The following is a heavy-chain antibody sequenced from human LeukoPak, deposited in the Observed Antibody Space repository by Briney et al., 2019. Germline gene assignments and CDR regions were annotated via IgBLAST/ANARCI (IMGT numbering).Heavy chain of an antibody. Sequence: PGGSLRLSCAASGFTFSSYGMHWVRQAPGKGLEWVAVISYDGSNKYYADSVKGRFTISRDNAKNSLYLQMNSLRAEDTALYYCAKDMCGDCYIDAFDIWGQGTMVTVSS. V-gene: IGHV3-30*18. D-gene: IGHD2-21*02. J-gene: IGHJ3*02. CDR1: GFTFSSYG. CDR3: AKDMCGDCYIDAFDI. CDR2: ISYDGSNK.